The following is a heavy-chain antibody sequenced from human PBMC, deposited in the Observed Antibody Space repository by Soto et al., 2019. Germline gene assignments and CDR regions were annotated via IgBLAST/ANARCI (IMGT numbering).Heavy chain of an antibody. CDR3: ARHSYLDF. CDR2: IYPGDSDT. V-gene: IGHV5-51*01. CDR1: GYSFNNYW. Sequence: PGESLKISCKASGYSFNNYWIAWVRQMPGKGLEWMGIIYPGDSDTRYSPSFQGQVTISADKSISTAYLQWSSLKASDSGMYYCARHSYLDFWGQGTPVTVSS. J-gene: IGHJ4*02.